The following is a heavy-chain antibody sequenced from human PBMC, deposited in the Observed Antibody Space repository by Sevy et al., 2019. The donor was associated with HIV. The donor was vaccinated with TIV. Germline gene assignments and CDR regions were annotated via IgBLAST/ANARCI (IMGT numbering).Heavy chain of an antibody. CDR2: ISSSSSYI. V-gene: IGHV3-21*01. J-gene: IGHJ6*03. CDR3: ARERHDYGDSGSYYYYYMDV. Sequence: GGSLRLSCAASGFTFSSYSMNWVRQAPGKGLEWVSSISSSSSYIYYADSVKGRFTISRDNAKNSLYLQMNSLRAEDTAVYYCARERHDYGDSGSYYYYYMDVWGKRTTVTVSS. D-gene: IGHD4-17*01. CDR1: GFTFSSYS.